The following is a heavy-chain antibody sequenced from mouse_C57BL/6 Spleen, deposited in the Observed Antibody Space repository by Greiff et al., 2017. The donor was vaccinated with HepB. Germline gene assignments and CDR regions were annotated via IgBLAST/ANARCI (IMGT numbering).Heavy chain of an antibody. CDR3: ARSHYGNPYYFDY. Sequence: QVQLQQPGAELVRPGSSVKLSCKASGYTFTSYWMHWVKQRPIQGLEWIGNIDPSDSETHYNQKFKDKATLTVDKSSSTAYMQLSSLTSEDSAVYYCARSHYGNPYYFDYWGQGTTLTVSS. CDR2: IDPSDSET. CDR1: GYTFTSYW. J-gene: IGHJ2*01. D-gene: IGHD2-1*01. V-gene: IGHV1-52*01.